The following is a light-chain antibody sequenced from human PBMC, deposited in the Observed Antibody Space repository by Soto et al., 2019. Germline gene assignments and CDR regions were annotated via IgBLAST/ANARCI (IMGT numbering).Light chain of an antibody. CDR3: QQYNSYPYT. CDR2: DAS. Sequence: DIQMTQSPSTLSASVGDRVTITCRASQSISSWLAWYQQKPGKAPKLLIYDASSLESGVPSRFSGSGSGTEFTLTISSLQPDDFATHYCQQYNSYPYTFGQGNKLEIK. J-gene: IGKJ2*01. CDR1: QSISSW. V-gene: IGKV1-5*01.